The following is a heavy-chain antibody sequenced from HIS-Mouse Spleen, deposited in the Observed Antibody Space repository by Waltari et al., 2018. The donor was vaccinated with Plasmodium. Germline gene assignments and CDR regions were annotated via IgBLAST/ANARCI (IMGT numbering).Heavy chain of an antibody. CDR3: ASSWYWYFDL. V-gene: IGHV3-7*01. J-gene: IGHJ2*01. Sequence: EVQLVESGGGLVQPGGSLRPPCAASGFTFGRYWMSWVRQAPGKGLEWVANIKQDGSEKYYVDSVKGRFTISRDNAKNSLYLQMNSLRAEDTAVYYCASSWYWYFDLWGRGTLVTVSS. D-gene: IGHD6-13*01. CDR1: GFTFGRYW. CDR2: IKQDGSEK.